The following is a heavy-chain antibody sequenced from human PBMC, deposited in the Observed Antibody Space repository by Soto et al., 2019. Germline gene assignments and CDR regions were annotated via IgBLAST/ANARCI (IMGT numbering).Heavy chain of an antibody. Sequence: SETLSLTCTVSGGSISSYYWSWIRQPPGKGLEWIGYIYYSGSTNYNPSLKSRVTISVDTSKNQFSLKLSSVTAADTAVYYCARGVDFRGSGSSDYFDYWGQGTLVTVSS. D-gene: IGHD3-10*01. CDR1: GGSISSYY. CDR3: ARGVDFRGSGSSDYFDY. CDR2: IYYSGST. V-gene: IGHV4-59*01. J-gene: IGHJ4*02.